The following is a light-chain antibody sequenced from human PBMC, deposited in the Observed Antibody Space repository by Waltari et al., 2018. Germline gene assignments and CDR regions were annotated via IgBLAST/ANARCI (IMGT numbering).Light chain of an antibody. J-gene: IGKJ2*03. CDR1: QSVLFSSNNENY. Sequence: DIVMTQSPDFLAVSLGERATINCKSSQSVLFSSNNENYLAWYQQKPGQPPKLLIYWASTRESGVPDRFSGSGSGTDFTLTISSLQAEDVAVYYCQQYYSIPRSFGQGTKLEIK. CDR2: WAS. V-gene: IGKV4-1*01. CDR3: QQYYSIPRS.